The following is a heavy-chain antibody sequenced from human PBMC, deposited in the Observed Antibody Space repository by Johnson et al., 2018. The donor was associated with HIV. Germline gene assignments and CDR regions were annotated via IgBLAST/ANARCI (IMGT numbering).Heavy chain of an antibody. D-gene: IGHD3-22*01. CDR2: IYSGGST. CDR1: GFTVSSNY. V-gene: IGHV3-66*01. CDR3: ARGRVSMKVVDLRGGGFDF. Sequence: VQLVESGGDLVQPGGSLRLSCAASGFTVSSNYMSWVRQAPGKGLEWVSVIYSGGSTYYADSVKGRFTISRDNSNNTLYLQMNSLRVEDTALYLCARGRVSMKVVDLRGGGFDFWGQGTKVTVSS. J-gene: IGHJ3*01.